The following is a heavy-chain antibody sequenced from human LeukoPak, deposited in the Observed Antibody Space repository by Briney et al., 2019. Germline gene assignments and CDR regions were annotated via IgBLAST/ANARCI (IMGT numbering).Heavy chain of an antibody. CDR2: INHSGST. Sequence: SETLSLTCAVYGGSFSGYYWSWIRQPPGKGLEWIGEINHSGSTNYNPSLKSRVTISVDTSKNQFSLKLSSVTAADTAVYYCAERNYRWGWFDPWGQGTLVTVSS. D-gene: IGHD3-16*01. CDR3: AERNYRWGWFDP. CDR1: GGSFSGYY. V-gene: IGHV4-34*01. J-gene: IGHJ5*02.